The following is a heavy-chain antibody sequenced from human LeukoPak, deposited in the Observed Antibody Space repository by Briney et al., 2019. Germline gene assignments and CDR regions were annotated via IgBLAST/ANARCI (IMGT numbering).Heavy chain of an antibody. V-gene: IGHV4-38-2*02. CDR1: GHSISSNYY. Sequence: SETLSLTCSLSGHSISSNYYCGWIRQPPGKGLEWIGSISHSGSTYYNPSLKSRLTMSVDTSKNQLSLKLRSVTAADTANYYCTRGTYYDFWSGYYSDYWGQGTLVAVSS. J-gene: IGHJ4*02. CDR2: ISHSGST. D-gene: IGHD3-3*01. CDR3: TRGTYYDFWSGYYSDY.